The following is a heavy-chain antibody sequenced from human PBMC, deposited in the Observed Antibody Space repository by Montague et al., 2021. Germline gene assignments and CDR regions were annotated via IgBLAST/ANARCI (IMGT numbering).Heavy chain of an antibody. D-gene: IGHD3-10*01. CDR2: IFDSGNS. V-gene: IGHV4-31*03. J-gene: IGHJ4*02. CDR1: GGPISSCGYS. Sequence: TLSLTCTVSGGPISSCGYSWSWIRQLPGKGLEWIGHIFDSGNSYYNPSLKRRVTIAVDTYKNQFYLKLSSVTAADTAVYYCARAEDDYGSGSYLGFDYWGQGTLVAVSS. CDR3: ARAEDDYGSGSYLGFDY.